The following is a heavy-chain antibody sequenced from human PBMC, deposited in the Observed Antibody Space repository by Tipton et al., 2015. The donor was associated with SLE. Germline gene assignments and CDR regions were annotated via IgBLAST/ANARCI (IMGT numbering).Heavy chain of an antibody. D-gene: IGHD6-13*01. J-gene: IGHJ6*02. CDR2: INHSGST. CDR3: ARTLIAAAGTCMDV. CDR1: GGSFSGYY. V-gene: IGHV4-34*01. Sequence: TLSLTCAVYGGSFSGYYWSWIRQPPGKGLEWIGEINHSGSTNYNPSLKSRVTISVDTSKNQFSLKLSSVTAADTAVYYCARTLIAAAGTCMDVWGQGTTVTVSS.